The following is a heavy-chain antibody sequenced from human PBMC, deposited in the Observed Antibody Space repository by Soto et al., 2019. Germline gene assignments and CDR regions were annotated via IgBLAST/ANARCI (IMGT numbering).Heavy chain of an antibody. CDR2: INPSGGST. CDR3: AREAIYCSSTSCYVDY. V-gene: IGHV1-46*03. J-gene: IGHJ4*02. Sequence: GASVKVSCKASGYTFTSYYMHWVRQAPGQGLEWMGIINPSGGSTSYAQKFQGRVTMTRDTSTSTVYMELSSLRSEDTAVYYCAREAIYCSSTSCYVDYWGQGTLVTVPS. CDR1: GYTFTSYY. D-gene: IGHD2-2*01.